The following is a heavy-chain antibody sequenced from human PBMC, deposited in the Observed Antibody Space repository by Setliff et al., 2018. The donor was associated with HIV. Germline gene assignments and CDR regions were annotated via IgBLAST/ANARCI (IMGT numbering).Heavy chain of an antibody. V-gene: IGHV1-69*13. J-gene: IGHJ6*03. CDR2: IIPLFDTA. CDR1: GDIFSFYA. D-gene: IGHD3-10*01. Sequence: SVKVSCKASGDIFSFYAISWVRQAPGQGLEWMGGIIPLFDTANYAQKFQGRVTITADESTSTAYMELSSLRSEDTAVYYCARGLITMVRGIHLYYMDVWGKGTTVTVSS. CDR3: ARGLITMVRGIHLYYMDV.